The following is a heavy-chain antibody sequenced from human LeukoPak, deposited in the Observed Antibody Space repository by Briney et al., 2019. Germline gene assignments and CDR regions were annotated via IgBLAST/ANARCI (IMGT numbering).Heavy chain of an antibody. CDR3: ARQDSGTYLNPLDI. J-gene: IGHJ3*02. CDR1: GGSISSYY. Sequence: SETLSLTCTVSGGSISSYYWSWIRQPPGKGLEWIGYIYYSGSTNYNPSLKSRVTISVDMSKNQLSLKLRSVTAADTAVYYCARQDSGTYLNPLDIWGQGTVVTVSS. D-gene: IGHD1-26*01. V-gene: IGHV4-59*08. CDR2: IYYSGST.